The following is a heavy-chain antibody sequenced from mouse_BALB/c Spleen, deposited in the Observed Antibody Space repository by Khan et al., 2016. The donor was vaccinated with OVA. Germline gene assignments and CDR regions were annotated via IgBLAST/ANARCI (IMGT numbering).Heavy chain of an antibody. Sequence: QVQLKESGPGLVAHSQNLSITCTVSGFSLTDYGVSWIRQPPGKGLEWLGVIWGGGNTYYNSALKSRLIISKDNSKSQVFLKMNSLQTDDTAMYYCAKGVWSYYFALDYCCQVTSVTVAS. D-gene: IGHD2-10*02. J-gene: IGHJ4*01. CDR2: IWGGGNT. CDR1: GFSLTDYG. V-gene: IGHV2-6-5*01. CDR3: AKGVWSYYFALDY.